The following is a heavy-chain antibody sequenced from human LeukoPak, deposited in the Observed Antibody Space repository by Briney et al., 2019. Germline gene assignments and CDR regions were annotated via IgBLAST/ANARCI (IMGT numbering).Heavy chain of an antibody. CDR2: ISSSGSTI. D-gene: IGHD2-2*01. CDR3: ARVVPAAPKEYYFDY. V-gene: IGHV3-11*01. J-gene: IGHJ4*02. Sequence: GGSLRLSCAASGFTFSDYYMSWIRQAPGKGLEWVSYISSSGSTIYYAGSVKGRFTISRDNAKNSLYLQMNSLRAEDTAVYYCARVVPAAPKEYYFDYWGQGTLVTVSS. CDR1: GFTFSDYY.